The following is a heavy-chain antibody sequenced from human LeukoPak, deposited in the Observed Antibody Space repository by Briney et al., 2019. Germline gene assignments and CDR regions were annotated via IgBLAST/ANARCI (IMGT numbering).Heavy chain of an antibody. J-gene: IGHJ4*02. CDR1: GGSFSGYY. Sequence: PSETLSLTCAVYGGSFSGYYWSWIRQPPGKGLEWIGEINHSGSTNYNPSLKSRVTISVDTSKNQFSLKLSSATAADTAVYYCAKVRSSGWLQGDFDFWGQGTLVTVSS. CDR2: INHSGST. V-gene: IGHV4-34*01. CDR3: AKVRSSGWLQGDFDF. D-gene: IGHD6-19*01.